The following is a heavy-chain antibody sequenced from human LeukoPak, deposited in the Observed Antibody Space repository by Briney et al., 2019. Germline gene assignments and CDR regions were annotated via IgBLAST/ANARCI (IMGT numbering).Heavy chain of an antibody. V-gene: IGHV1-69*13. Sequence: SVKVSCKASGGTFSSYAISWVRQAPGQGLEWMGGIIPIFGTANYAQKFQGRVTITADESTSTAYMELSSLRFEDTAVYYCARYTPATSAFDIWGQGTMVTVSS. D-gene: IGHD1-14*01. CDR1: GGTFSSYA. CDR3: ARYTPATSAFDI. J-gene: IGHJ3*02. CDR2: IIPIFGTA.